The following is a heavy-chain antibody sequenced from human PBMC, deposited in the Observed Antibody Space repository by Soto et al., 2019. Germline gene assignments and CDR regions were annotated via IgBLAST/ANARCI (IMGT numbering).Heavy chain of an antibody. Sequence: GGSLRLSXAASGFTFSSYAMHWVRQAPGKGLEWVAVISYDGSNKYYADSVKGRFTISRDNSKNALYLQMNSLRAEDTAVYYCARDRYSSGWYSRFDAFDIWGQGTMVTVSS. CDR3: ARDRYSSGWYSRFDAFDI. CDR1: GFTFSSYA. V-gene: IGHV3-30-3*01. J-gene: IGHJ3*02. D-gene: IGHD6-19*01. CDR2: ISYDGSNK.